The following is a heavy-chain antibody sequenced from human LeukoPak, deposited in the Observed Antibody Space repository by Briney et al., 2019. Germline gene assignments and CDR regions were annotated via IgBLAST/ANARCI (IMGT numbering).Heavy chain of an antibody. CDR3: ARVGMTMIVVVGAFDI. V-gene: IGHV3-48*03. Sequence: PGGSLRLSCAASGFTFSSYEMNWVRQAPGKGLEWVSYISSSGSTIYYADSVKGRFTISRDNAKNSLYLQMNSLRAEDTAVYYCARVGMTMIVVVGAFDIWGQGTMVTVSS. CDR1: GFTFSSYE. CDR2: ISSSGSTI. D-gene: IGHD3-22*01. J-gene: IGHJ3*02.